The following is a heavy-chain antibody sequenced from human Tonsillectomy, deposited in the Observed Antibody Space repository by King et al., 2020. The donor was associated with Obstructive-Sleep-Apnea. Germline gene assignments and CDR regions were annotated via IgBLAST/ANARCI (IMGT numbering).Heavy chain of an antibody. D-gene: IGHD6-19*01. J-gene: IGHJ4*02. CDR3: ARQDTYSSGQYYFDY. Sequence: EVQLVESGAEVKKPGESLRISCKGSGYSFTNYWINWVRQMPGKCLEWMGRIDPIASYTNFRPSFQGHVTISADRSISTVYLQWSGLKASDTAMYYCARQDTYSSGQYYFDYWGQGTLVTVSS. V-gene: IGHV5-10-1*03. CDR2: IDPIASYT. CDR1: GYSFTNYW.